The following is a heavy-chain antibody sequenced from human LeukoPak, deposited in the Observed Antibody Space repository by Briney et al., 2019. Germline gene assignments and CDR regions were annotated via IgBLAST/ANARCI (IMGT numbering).Heavy chain of an antibody. Sequence: GASVKVSCKASGYTFTSYGISWLRQAPGQGLEWMGWISGYNGNTNYAQKLQGRVTMTIDTSTNTAYMELRSLRSDDTAVYYCARSPLAGATRVDFWGQGTLVTVSS. CDR1: GYTFTSYG. CDR2: ISGYNGNT. V-gene: IGHV1-18*01. CDR3: ARSPLAGATRVDF. D-gene: IGHD1-26*01. J-gene: IGHJ4*02.